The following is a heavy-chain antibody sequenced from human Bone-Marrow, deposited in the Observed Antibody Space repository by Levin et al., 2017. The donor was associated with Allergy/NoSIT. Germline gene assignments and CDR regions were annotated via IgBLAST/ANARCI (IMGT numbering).Heavy chain of an antibody. Sequence: GESLKISCAASGFTFSDYYMSWIRQAPGKGLEWVSYISSSGSTIYYADSVKGRFTISRDNAKNSLYLQMNSLRAEDTAVYYCAREDCTNGVCYDYYYGMDVWGQGTTVTVSS. V-gene: IGHV3-11*01. D-gene: IGHD2-8*01. CDR3: AREDCTNGVCYDYYYGMDV. CDR2: ISSSGSTI. J-gene: IGHJ6*02. CDR1: GFTFSDYY.